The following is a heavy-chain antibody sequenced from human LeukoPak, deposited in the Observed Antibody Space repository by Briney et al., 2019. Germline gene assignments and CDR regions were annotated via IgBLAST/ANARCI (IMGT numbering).Heavy chain of an antibody. D-gene: IGHD5-18*01. V-gene: IGHV3-7*01. CDR2: IKQDGSEK. CDR3: ARDYHDDTASLFDY. Sequence: GGSLRLSCAASGFTFSSYWMSWVRQPPGKGLEWVANIKQDGSEKYYVASVKGRFTISRDNAKNSLYLQMNSLRAEDTAVYYCARDYHDDTASLFDYWGQGTLVTVSS. CDR1: GFTFSSYW. J-gene: IGHJ4*02.